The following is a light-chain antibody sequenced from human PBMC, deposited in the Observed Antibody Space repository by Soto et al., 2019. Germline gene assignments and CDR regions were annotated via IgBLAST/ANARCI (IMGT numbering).Light chain of an antibody. V-gene: IGKV3-20*01. J-gene: IGKJ3*01. CDR3: QQYSSSPPEFT. Sequence: EIVLTQSPGTLSLSPGERATLSCRASQSISSNYLAWYQQRPGQAPRLLIFGASYRATGIPDRFSGSGSGTDFTLTISRLEPEDFALYYCQQYSSSPPEFTFGPGTRVDSK. CDR2: GAS. CDR1: QSISSNY.